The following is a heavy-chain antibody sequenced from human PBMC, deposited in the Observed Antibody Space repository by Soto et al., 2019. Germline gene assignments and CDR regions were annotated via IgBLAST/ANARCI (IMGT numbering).Heavy chain of an antibody. CDR2: IYYSGST. CDR3: ARHRRGYYYYYYMDV. Sequence: KTSETLSLTCTVSGGSISSYYWSWIRQPPGKGLEWIGYIYYSGSTNYNPSLKSRVTISVDTSKNQFSLKLSSVTAADTAVYYCARHRRGYYYYYYMDVWGKGTTVTVSS. CDR1: GGSISSYY. J-gene: IGHJ6*03. V-gene: IGHV4-59*08.